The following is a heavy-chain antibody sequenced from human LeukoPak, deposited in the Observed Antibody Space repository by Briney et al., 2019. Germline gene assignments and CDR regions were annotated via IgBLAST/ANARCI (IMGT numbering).Heavy chain of an antibody. D-gene: IGHD2/OR15-2a*01. CDR1: GGSISSGGYY. CDR2: IYYSGST. V-gene: IGHV4-31*03. J-gene: IGHJ5*02. CDR3: AREVIEDWFDP. Sequence: SQTLSLTCTVSGGSISSGGYYWSWIRQHPGKGLEWIGYIYYSGSTYYNPSLKSRVTMSVDTSKNQFSLKLSSVTAADTAVYYCAREVIEDWFDPWGQGTLVTVSS.